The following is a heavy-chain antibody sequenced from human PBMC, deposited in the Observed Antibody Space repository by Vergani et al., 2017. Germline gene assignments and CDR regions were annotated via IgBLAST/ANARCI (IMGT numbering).Heavy chain of an antibody. CDR3: ARGGTMIVPVNAFDI. D-gene: IGHD3-22*01. J-gene: IGHJ3*02. CDR1: GFTFSSYS. CDR2: ISSSSSTI. Sequence: EVQLVESGGGLVQPGGSLRLSCAASGFTFSSYSMNWVRQAPGKGLEWVSYISSSSSTINYADSVKGRFTISRDNAKKSLYLQMNSLRDEDKAVYYCARGGTMIVPVNAFDIWGQGTMVTVSS. V-gene: IGHV3-48*02.